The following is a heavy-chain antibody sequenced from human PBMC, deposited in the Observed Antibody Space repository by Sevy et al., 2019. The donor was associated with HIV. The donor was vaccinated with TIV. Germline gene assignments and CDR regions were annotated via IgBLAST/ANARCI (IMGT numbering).Heavy chain of an antibody. CDR2: LSWGCGEI. CDR1: GFTFSKYS. CDR3: AREGCTKPHDY. Sequence: GGSLRLSCAASGFTFSKYSMSWVRQPPGKGLEWVSTLSWGCGEINYADSVKGRFTISRDNSKSSVYLQMNNLRPEDKAVYYCAREGCTKPHDYWGQGTLVTVSS. J-gene: IGHJ4*02. V-gene: IGHV3-23*01. D-gene: IGHD2-8*01.